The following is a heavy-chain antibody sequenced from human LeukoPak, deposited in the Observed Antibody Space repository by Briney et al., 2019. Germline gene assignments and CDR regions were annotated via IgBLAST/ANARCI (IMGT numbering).Heavy chain of an antibody. Sequence: PSETLSLTCTVSGGSISPYYWSWIRQTPGKGREWIGDILYSGTTTNYNPSLKSRVTISVDTSKNQFSLKLSSVTAADTAVYYCARVGDWNDLVYWGQGTLVTVSS. J-gene: IGHJ4*02. V-gene: IGHV4-59*01. CDR3: ARVGDWNDLVY. D-gene: IGHD1-1*01. CDR1: GGSISPYY. CDR2: ILYSGTT.